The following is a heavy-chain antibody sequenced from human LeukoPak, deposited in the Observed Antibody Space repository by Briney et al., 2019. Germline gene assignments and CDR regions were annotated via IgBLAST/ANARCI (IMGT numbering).Heavy chain of an antibody. D-gene: IGHD3-22*01. J-gene: IGHJ4*02. CDR3: ARDLYYDYSGYSN. CDR2: ITISSDTT. Sequence: GGSLRLSCAASGFTFSSYNMNWVRQAPGKGLEWVSYITISSDTTYYADSVKGRFTISRDNAKNSLYLQMNSLRAEDTAVYYCARDLYYDYSGYSNWGQGTLVTVSS. CDR1: GFTFSSYN. V-gene: IGHV3-48*04.